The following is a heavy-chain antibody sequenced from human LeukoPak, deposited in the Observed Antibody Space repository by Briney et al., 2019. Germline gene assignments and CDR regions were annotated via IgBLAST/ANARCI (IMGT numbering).Heavy chain of an antibody. D-gene: IGHD4-17*01. CDR2: FDPGMAET. CDR3: APGHEYGLLDY. V-gene: IGHV1-24*01. Sequence: EASVKVSCKGSGYSLSELTMHWVRHAPGKGLEWMGGFDPGMAETIYAEKFQGRITMTEDTSTDTAYMELSSLRSEDTAVYYCAPGHEYGLLDYWGQGTLVTVSS. J-gene: IGHJ4*02. CDR1: GYSLSELT.